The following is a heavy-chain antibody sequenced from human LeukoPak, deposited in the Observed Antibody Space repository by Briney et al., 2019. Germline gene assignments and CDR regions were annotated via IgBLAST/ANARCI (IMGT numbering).Heavy chain of an antibody. CDR3: AKAHDYGDLVLYYYYGMDV. Sequence: GGSLRLSCAASGFTFGSYGMHWVRQAPGKGLEWVAVLWYDGSNKYYADSVKGRFTISRDNSKNTLYLQMNSLRAEDTAVYYCAKAHDYGDLVLYYYYGMDVWGQGTTVTVSS. V-gene: IGHV3-30*02. D-gene: IGHD4-17*01. CDR2: LWYDGSNK. CDR1: GFTFGSYG. J-gene: IGHJ6*02.